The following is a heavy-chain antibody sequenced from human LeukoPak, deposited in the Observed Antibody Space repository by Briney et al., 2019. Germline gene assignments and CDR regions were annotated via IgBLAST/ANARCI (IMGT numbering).Heavy chain of an antibody. CDR2: LYTSGST. V-gene: IGHV4-4*07. J-gene: IGHJ6*03. CDR3: AREDYYYYYMDV. CDR1: GGSISSYY. Sequence: SDTLSLTCTVSGGSISSYYWSWIRQPAGKGLEWIGRLYTSGSTNYHPSRKSRVTMSVDTSKNQFSLKLSSVTAADRAVYYCAREDYYYYYMDVWGKGTTVTVSS.